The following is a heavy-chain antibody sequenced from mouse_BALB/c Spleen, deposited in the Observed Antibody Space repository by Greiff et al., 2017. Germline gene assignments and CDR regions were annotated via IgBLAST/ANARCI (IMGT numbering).Heavy chain of an antibody. CDR3: AREKANGNVYAMDY. V-gene: IGHV1-31*01. CDR1: GYSFTGYY. CDR2: INPYNGAT. J-gene: IGHJ4*01. D-gene: IGHD2-1*01. Sequence: VQLQQSGPELVKPGASVKISCKASGYSFTGYYMHWVKQSHVKSLEWIGRINPYNGATSYNQNFKDKASLTVDKSSSTAYMELHSLTSEDSAVYYCAREKANGNVYAMDYWGQGTSVTVSS.